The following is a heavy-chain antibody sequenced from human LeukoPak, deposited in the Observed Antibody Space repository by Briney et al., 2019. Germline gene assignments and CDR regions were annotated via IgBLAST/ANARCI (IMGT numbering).Heavy chain of an antibody. Sequence: MASETLSLTCTVSGASISGYYWSWIRQPPGKGLEYIAYIYYSGSTDYNPSLKSRVTISVDTSKNQFSLKLSSVTAADTAVYYCARLNIIGSSPVHHFDYWGQGTLVTVSS. V-gene: IGHV4-59*08. CDR3: ARLNIIGSSPVHHFDY. D-gene: IGHD6-13*01. CDR2: IYYSGST. J-gene: IGHJ4*02. CDR1: GASISGYY.